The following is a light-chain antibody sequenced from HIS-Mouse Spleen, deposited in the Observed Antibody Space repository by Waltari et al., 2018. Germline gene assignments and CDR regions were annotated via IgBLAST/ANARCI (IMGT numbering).Light chain of an antibody. Sequence: QSALTQPASGSGSPGPSITISCTGTSSDVGCYNLVSWYQQHPGKAPKLMIYEGSKRPSGVSNRFSGSKSGNTASLTISGLQAEDEADYYCCSYAGSSTVVFGGGTKLTVL. V-gene: IGLV2-23*01. J-gene: IGLJ2*01. CDR3: CSYAGSSTVV. CDR2: EGS. CDR1: SSDVGCYNL.